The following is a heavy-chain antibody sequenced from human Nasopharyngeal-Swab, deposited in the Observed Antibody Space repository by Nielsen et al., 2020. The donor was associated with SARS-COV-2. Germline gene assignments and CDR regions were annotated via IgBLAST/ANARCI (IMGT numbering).Heavy chain of an antibody. Sequence: GESLKISCAASGFTFSSYAMSWVRQAPGKGLEWVSAISGGTGGTFYADSVKGRFTISRDNSKNSLYLQMNSLRAEDTAVYYCARGYSSTDVWGKGTTVTVSS. J-gene: IGHJ6*04. V-gene: IGHV3-23*01. CDR3: ARGYSSTDV. CDR1: GFTFSSYA. CDR2: ISGGTGGT. D-gene: IGHD6-13*01.